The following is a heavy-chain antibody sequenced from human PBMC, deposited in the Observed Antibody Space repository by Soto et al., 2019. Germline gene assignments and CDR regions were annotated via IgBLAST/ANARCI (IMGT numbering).Heavy chain of an antibody. V-gene: IGHV2-5*02. CDR2: IYWDDDK. D-gene: IGHD3-3*01. CDR3: AHRVLRTVFGLVTTTAIYFDF. Sequence: QITLNESGPTQVKPRQTLTLTCTFSGFSLPTSGVGVAGTVHSQGKAPEGLPLIYWDDDKRYSPSLKSRLTITKDTSKNQVVLTMADLDPADTATYYCAHRVLRTVFGLVTTTAIYFDFWGQGTPVAVSS. CDR1: GFSLPTSGVG. J-gene: IGHJ4*02.